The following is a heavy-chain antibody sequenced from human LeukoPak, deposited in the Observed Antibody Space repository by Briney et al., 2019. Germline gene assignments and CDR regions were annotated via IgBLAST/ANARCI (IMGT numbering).Heavy chain of an antibody. CDR3: ARDTVLWFGESYDPYNWFDP. CDR2: INSDGSST. CDR1: GFTFSSYW. J-gene: IGHJ5*02. D-gene: IGHD3-10*01. V-gene: IGHV3-74*01. Sequence: PGGSLRLSCAASGFTFSSYWMHWVRQAPGKGLVWVSRINSDGSSTSYADSVKGRFTISRDNAKNTLYLQMNSLRAEDTAVYYYARDTVLWFGESYDPYNWFDPWGQGTLVTVSS.